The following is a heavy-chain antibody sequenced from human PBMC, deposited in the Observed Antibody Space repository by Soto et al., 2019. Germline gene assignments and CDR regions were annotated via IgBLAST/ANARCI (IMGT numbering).Heavy chain of an antibody. J-gene: IGHJ5*02. CDR3: ARADGTGWYGS. D-gene: IGHD6-19*01. CDR2: ISTYNGDT. CDR1: GYIFTNFG. V-gene: IGHV1-18*04. Sequence: QVQLVQSGAEVKKPGASVKVSCKASGYIFTNFGIIWVRQAPGQGLEWMGWISTYNGDTKYAQKLQARVTMTTDTSTSTAYMELRSLISDDTAMYYCARADGTGWYGSWGQGTLVTVSS.